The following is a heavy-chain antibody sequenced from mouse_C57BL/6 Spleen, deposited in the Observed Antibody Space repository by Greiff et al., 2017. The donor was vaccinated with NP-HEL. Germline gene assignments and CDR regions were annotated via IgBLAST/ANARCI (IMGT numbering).Heavy chain of an antibody. J-gene: IGHJ4*01. CDR1: GYTFTNYW. Sequence: VQLQQSGAELVRPGTSVKMSCKASGYTFTNYWIGWAKQRPGHGLEWIGDIYPGGGYTNSNEKFQGKATLTADKSSSTAYMQFSSLTSEDSAIYYCAGGGQLRLDAMDYWGQGTSVTVSS. CDR2: IYPGGGYT. CDR3: AGGGQLRLDAMDY. D-gene: IGHD3-2*02. V-gene: IGHV1-63*01.